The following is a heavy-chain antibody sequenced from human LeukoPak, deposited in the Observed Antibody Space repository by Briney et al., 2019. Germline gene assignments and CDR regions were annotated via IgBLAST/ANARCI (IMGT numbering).Heavy chain of an antibody. CDR2: IYPGDSDT. V-gene: IGHV5-51*01. D-gene: IGHD1-26*01. J-gene: IGHJ3*02. CDR3: ARPAFSGTEINDAFDI. Sequence: GESLKISCKGSGYSFTSYWIGWVRQMPGKGLEWMGIIYPGDSDTRYSPSFQGQVTISADKSISTAYLQWSSLKASDTAMYYCARPAFSGTEINDAFDIWGQGTMVTVSS. CDR1: GYSFTSYW.